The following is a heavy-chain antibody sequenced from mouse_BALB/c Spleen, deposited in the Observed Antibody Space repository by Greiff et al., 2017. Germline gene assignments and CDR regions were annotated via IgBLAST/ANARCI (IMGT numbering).Heavy chain of an antibody. Sequence: DVMLVESGGGLVKPGGSLKLSCAASGFTFSSYTMSWVRQTPEKRLEWVATISSGGSYTYYPDSVKGRFTISRDNAKNTLYLQMSSLKSEDTAMYYCTRDRTGKGYFDYWGQGTTLTVSS. J-gene: IGHJ2*01. CDR1: GFTFSSYT. D-gene: IGHD4-1*01. V-gene: IGHV5-6-4*01. CDR3: TRDRTGKGYFDY. CDR2: ISSGGSYT.